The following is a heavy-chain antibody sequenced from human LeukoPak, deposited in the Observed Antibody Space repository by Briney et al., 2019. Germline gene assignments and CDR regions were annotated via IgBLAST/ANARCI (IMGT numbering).Heavy chain of an antibody. D-gene: IGHD2-2*02. CDR1: GYTFTGYY. CDR3: AGVPGDCSSTSCYNRLMYNWFDP. J-gene: IGHJ5*02. CDR2: INPNSGGT. V-gene: IGHV1-2*02. Sequence: ASVKVSCTASGYTFTGYYMHWVRQAPGQGLEWMGWINPNSGGTNYAQKFQGRVTMTRDTSISTAYMELSRLRSDDTAVYYCAGVPGDCSSTSCYNRLMYNWFDPWGQGTLVTVSS.